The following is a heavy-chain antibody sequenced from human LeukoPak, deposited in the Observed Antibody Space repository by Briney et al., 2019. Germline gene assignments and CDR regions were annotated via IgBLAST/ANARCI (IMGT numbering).Heavy chain of an antibody. CDR1: GFTVSSNY. CDR2: FTSTTGRT. Sequence: GGSLRLSCAASGFTVSSNYMSWVRQAPGKGLQWVSTFTSTTGRTSYADSVKGRFTISRDNSKNILSLQMNSLRAEDSAVYYCAKHRSGTYSFDYWGQGTLVTVSS. D-gene: IGHD1-26*01. V-gene: IGHV3-23*01. CDR3: AKHRSGTYSFDY. J-gene: IGHJ4*02.